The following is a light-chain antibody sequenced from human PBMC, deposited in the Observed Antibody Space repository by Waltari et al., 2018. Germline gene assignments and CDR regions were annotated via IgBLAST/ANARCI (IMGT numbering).Light chain of an antibody. CDR2: HAS. J-gene: IGKJ1*01. CDR3: QQYVESPAT. Sequence: EIVLTQSPGTVSLSPGERATFSCWARQSVRIYLAWYQQKPGQAPRLLVYHASTRATGIPDRFSASGSGTDFSLTISRLEPEDFAMYYCQQYVESPATFGQGTKVEIK. CDR1: QSVRIY. V-gene: IGKV3-20*01.